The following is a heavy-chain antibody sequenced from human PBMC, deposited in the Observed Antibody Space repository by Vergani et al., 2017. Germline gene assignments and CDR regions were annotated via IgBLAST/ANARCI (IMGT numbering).Heavy chain of an antibody. CDR3: ARVGSLEPSGGYFQH. CDR1: GGSISSGSYS. V-gene: IGHV4-61*02. CDR2: IYTSGGT. J-gene: IGHJ1*01. Sequence: QVQLQESGPGLVKPSQTLSLTCTVSGGSISSGSYSWIWLRQPAGKGLEWIGRIYTSGGTNYNPSLKSRVTMSVDTTKNQFSLKLSSVTAADTAVYYCARVGSLEPSGGYFQHWDQGTLVTVSS. D-gene: IGHD1-1*01.